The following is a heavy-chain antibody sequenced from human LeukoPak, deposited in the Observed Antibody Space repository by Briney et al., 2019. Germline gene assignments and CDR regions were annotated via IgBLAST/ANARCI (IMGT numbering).Heavy chain of an antibody. CDR2: ISSSSSYI. J-gene: IGHJ4*02. V-gene: IGHV3-21*01. CDR3: ARNSHNSAVQGVMGY. Sequence: GRSLRLSCAASGFTFSSYSMNGVRQAPGRGLEWVSSISSSSSYIYYADSVKGRFTISRDNPKNSLYLPMISLRAADVPVYYCARNSHNSAVQGVMGYWGPGTLVTVSS. D-gene: IGHD3-10*01. CDR1: GFTFSSYS.